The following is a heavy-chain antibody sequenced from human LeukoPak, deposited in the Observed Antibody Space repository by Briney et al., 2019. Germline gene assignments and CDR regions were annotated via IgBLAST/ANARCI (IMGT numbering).Heavy chain of an antibody. CDR1: GYSISSGYY. CDR2: IYHSGST. Sequence: PSETLSLTCAVSGYSISSGYYWGRIRQPPGKGLEWIGSIYHSGSTYYNPSLKSRVTISVDTSKNQFSLKLSSVTAADTAVYYCARWVGATTRYFDYWGQGTLVTVSS. V-gene: IGHV4-38-2*01. D-gene: IGHD1-26*01. CDR3: ARWVGATTRYFDY. J-gene: IGHJ4*02.